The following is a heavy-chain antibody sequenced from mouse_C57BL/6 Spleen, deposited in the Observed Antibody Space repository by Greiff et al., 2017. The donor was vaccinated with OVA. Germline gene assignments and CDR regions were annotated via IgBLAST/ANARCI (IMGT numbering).Heavy chain of an antibody. Sequence: VKLVESGPELVKPGASVKLSCKASGYTFTSYEINWVKQRPGQGLEWIGWIYPRDGSTKYNEKFKGKATLTVDTPSSTAYMELHSLTSEDSAVYFCARESFAYWGQGTLVTVSA. V-gene: IGHV1-85*01. CDR1: GYTFTSYE. J-gene: IGHJ3*01. CDR3: ARESFAY. CDR2: IYPRDGST.